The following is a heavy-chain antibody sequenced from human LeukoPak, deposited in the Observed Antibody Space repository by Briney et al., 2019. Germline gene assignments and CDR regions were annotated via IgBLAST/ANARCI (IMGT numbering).Heavy chain of an antibody. Sequence: SETLSLTCAVYGGSFSGYYWSWIRQPPGKGLEWIGEINHSGSTNYNPSLKSRDTISVDTSKNQFSLKLSSVTAADTAVYYCATLGYSGYLSCWGQGTLVTVSS. CDR1: GGSFSGYY. D-gene: IGHD5-12*01. CDR2: INHSGST. V-gene: IGHV4-34*01. CDR3: ATLGYSGYLSC. J-gene: IGHJ4*02.